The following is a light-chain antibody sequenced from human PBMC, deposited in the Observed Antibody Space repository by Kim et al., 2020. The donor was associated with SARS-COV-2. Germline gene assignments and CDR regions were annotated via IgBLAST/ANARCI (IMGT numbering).Light chain of an antibody. Sequence: EIVLTQSPGTLSLSPGERATLSCRASQSITSSYLAWFQQKPGQTPRLLIYGASSRATGIPDRFSGSGSETDFTLTISSLEPEDLAVYYCQHYGSPPQTFGQGTKLEIK. CDR3: QHYGSPPQT. CDR2: GAS. CDR1: QSITSSY. V-gene: IGKV3-20*01. J-gene: IGKJ2*01.